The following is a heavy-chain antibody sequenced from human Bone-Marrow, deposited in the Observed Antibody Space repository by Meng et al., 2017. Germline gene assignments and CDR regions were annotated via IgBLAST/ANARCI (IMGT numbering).Heavy chain of an antibody. J-gene: IGHJ4*02. Sequence: SVKVSCKASAFTFTSSAMQWVRQARGQSLEWIGWIVVGSGNTNYAQKFQERVTITRDMSTSTAYMKLSSLRTEDTAVYYCPATVIVGATHFDYWGQGTLVTVSS. V-gene: IGHV1-58*02. CDR2: IVVGSGNT. CDR3: PATVIVGATHFDY. CDR1: AFTFTSSA. D-gene: IGHD1-26*01.